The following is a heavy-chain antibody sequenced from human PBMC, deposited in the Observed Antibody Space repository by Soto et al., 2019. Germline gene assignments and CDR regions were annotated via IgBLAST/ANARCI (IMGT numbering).Heavy chain of an antibody. V-gene: IGHV3-33*01. J-gene: IGHJ4*02. CDR3: ARPVGGGYDFYFDY. CDR2: IGYDGSNK. CDR1: GFTFSSYC. Sequence: GGSLSLSCAASGFTFSSYCMHWVRQAPGKGLEWVAVIGYDGSNKYYADPQKGRFTIPRYNYKNTLYLQMNSRRAEDTAVYYCARPVGGGYDFYFDYWGQGTLVTVSS. D-gene: IGHD5-12*01.